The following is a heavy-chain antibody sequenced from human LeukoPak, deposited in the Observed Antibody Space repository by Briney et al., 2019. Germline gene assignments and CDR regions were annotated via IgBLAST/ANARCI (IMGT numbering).Heavy chain of an antibody. Sequence: ASVKVSCKASGYTFTNYGISWVRQAPGQGLEWMGWISPYNGNTSYAQKLQGRVTMTTDTSTTTAYMDLRSLRSDDTAVYYCARGVEQWLVRPLGYWGQGTLVTVSS. CDR1: GYTFTNYG. J-gene: IGHJ4*02. CDR2: ISPYNGNT. CDR3: ARGVEQWLVRPLGY. D-gene: IGHD6-19*01. V-gene: IGHV1-18*01.